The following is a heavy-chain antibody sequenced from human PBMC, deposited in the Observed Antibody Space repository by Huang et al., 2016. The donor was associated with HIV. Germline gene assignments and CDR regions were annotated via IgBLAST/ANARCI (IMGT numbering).Heavy chain of an antibody. CDR1: GYTFTSYG. V-gene: IGHV1-18*01. Sequence: QIQLVQSGPEVKKPGASVKVACKASGYTFTSYGISWVRQAPGQWLEWLGSISSYMGQATLGKKVQGRVTMTRDTSTNTAYMELKSLRSDDTSVYYCARITLTGYFDYWGQGTLVTVSS. J-gene: IGHJ4*02. CDR3: ARITLTGYFDY. CDR2: ISSYMGQA. D-gene: IGHD3-9*01.